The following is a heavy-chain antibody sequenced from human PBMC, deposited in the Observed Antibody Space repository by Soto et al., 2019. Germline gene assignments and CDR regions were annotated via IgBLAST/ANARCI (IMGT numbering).Heavy chain of an antibody. V-gene: IGHV4-30-2*01. Sequence: SETLSLTCAVSGGSISSGGYSWSWIRQPPGKGLEWIGYIYHSGSTYYNPSLKSRVTISVDRSKNQFSLKLSSVTAADTAVYYCARVGEYCSGGSCPNWFDPWGQGTLVTVSS. CDR2: IYHSGST. D-gene: IGHD2-15*01. J-gene: IGHJ5*02. CDR1: GGSISSGGYS. CDR3: ARVGEYCSGGSCPNWFDP.